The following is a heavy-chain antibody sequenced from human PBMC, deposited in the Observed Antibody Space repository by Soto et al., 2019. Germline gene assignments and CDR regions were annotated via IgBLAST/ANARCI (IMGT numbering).Heavy chain of an antibody. Sequence: GASVKVSCKASGYTFTSYGISWVRQAPGQGLEWMGWISAYNGNTNYAQKLQGRVTMTTDTSTSTAYMELRSLRSDDTAVYYCARASSSGGSPLYYYYGMDVWGQGTTVTVS. D-gene: IGHD2-15*01. J-gene: IGHJ6*02. CDR2: ISAYNGNT. V-gene: IGHV1-18*04. CDR3: ARASSSGGSPLYYYYGMDV. CDR1: GYTFTSYG.